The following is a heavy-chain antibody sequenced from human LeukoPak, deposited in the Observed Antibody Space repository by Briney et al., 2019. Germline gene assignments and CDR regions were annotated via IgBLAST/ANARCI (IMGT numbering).Heavy chain of an antibody. CDR1: GFTFNSYA. V-gene: IGHV3-30-3*01. Sequence: GGSLRLSCAASGFTFNSYAMHWVRRAPGKGLEWVAVISYDGSNKYYADSVKGRFTISRDNSKNTLYLQMNSLRAEDTAVYYCARDMSGYCSGGRCYNMGYFDYWGQGTLVTVSS. CDR2: ISYDGSNK. D-gene: IGHD2-15*01. J-gene: IGHJ4*02. CDR3: ARDMSGYCSGGRCYNMGYFDY.